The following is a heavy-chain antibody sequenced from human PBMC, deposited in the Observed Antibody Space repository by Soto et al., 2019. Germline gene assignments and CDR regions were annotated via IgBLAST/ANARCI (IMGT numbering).Heavy chain of an antibody. CDR3: ARPGYSNYGPGVDV. CDR2: IDSDGSTT. V-gene: IGHV3-74*01. CDR1: GFTFSVYW. J-gene: IGHJ6*02. D-gene: IGHD4-4*01. Sequence: EVQLVESGGGLVQPGGSLRLSCAASGFTFSVYWMHWVRQAPGKGLVWVSRIDSDGSTTSYADSVKGRFTISRDNAKSTLYLQMNSLRAEDTAVYYGARPGYSNYGPGVDVWGQGTMVTVSS.